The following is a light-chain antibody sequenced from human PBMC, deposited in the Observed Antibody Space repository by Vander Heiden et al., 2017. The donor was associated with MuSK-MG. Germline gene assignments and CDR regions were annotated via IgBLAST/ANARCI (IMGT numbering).Light chain of an antibody. Sequence: DIQMTQSPTSLSASVGDRVTITCRASQSISTYLNWYQQKPGKAPKLLIYGASSLQSGVPSRFSGSGYGTDFTLTISSRQPEDFAAYYCHQSHGYPPYTFGQGTKLEIK. J-gene: IGKJ2*01. CDR1: QSISTY. CDR2: GAS. CDR3: HQSHGYPPYT. V-gene: IGKV1-39*01.